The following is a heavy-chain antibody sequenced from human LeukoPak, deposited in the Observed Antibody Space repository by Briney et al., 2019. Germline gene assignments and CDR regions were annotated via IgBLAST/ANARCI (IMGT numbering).Heavy chain of an antibody. D-gene: IGHD2-2*01. Sequence: SETLSLTCSVSGGSINGFYWSWLRQSAEKGLEWIGRVHASGHTNYNPSLEGRVTMSVAPSKTQFSLRLTSVTAADTAVFYCARDFCDDSCYGKRFYFHYWGQGILVTVSS. CDR1: GGSINGFY. V-gene: IGHV4-4*07. CDR3: ARDFCDDSCYGKRFYFHY. CDR2: VHASGHT. J-gene: IGHJ4*02.